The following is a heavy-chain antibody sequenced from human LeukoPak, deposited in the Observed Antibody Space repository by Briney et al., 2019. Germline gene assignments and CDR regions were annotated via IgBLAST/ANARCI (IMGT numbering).Heavy chain of an antibody. V-gene: IGHV3-23*01. Sequence: GGSLRLSCAASGFTFSSFAMSWVRQTPGKGLAWVSTINAAGDDTFYSASVKGRFTISRDNSRSTLYLQMNSLRADDTAVYFCAKRSPSGTFYFDSWGQGTQVVVSS. CDR1: GFTFSSFA. CDR2: INAAGDDT. CDR3: AKRSPSGTFYFDS. D-gene: IGHD1-26*01. J-gene: IGHJ4*02.